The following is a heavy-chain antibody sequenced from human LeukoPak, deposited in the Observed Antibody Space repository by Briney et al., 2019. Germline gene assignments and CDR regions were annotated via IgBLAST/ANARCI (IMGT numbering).Heavy chain of an antibody. CDR1: GFTFSSYG. D-gene: IGHD5-18*01. J-gene: IGHJ4*02. V-gene: IGHV3-30*18. CDR2: ISYDGSNK. Sequence: GGSLRLSCAASGFTFSSYGMHWVRQAPGKGLEWVAVISYDGSNKYYADSVKGRFTISRDNSKNTLYLQMNSLRAEDTAVYYCAKDVDTAMVGTYYFDYWGQGTLVTVSS. CDR3: AKDVDTAMVGTYYFDY.